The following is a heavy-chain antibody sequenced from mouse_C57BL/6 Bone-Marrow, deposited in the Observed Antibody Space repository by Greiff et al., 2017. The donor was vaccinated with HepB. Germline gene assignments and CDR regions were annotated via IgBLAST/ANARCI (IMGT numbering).Heavy chain of an antibody. CDR3: ARFDGYYPFAY. CDR2: IDPSDSYT. Sequence: VQLQQPGAELVRPGTSVKLSCKASGYTFTSYWMHWVKQRPGQGLEWIGVIDPSDSYTNYNQKLKGKATLTVDTSSSTAYMQLSSLTSEDSAVYYCARFDGYYPFAYWGQGTLVTVSA. J-gene: IGHJ3*01. CDR1: GYTFTSYW. D-gene: IGHD2-3*01. V-gene: IGHV1-59*01.